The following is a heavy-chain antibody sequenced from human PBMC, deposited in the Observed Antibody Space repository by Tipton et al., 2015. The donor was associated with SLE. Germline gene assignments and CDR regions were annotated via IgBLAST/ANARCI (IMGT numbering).Heavy chain of an antibody. CDR3: ARLEWLLPGESDDVGYYGMDV. CDR1: GGSMNSNNYY. J-gene: IGHJ6*02. V-gene: IGHV4-61*05. D-gene: IGHD3-3*01. CDR2: ITYSGST. Sequence: TLSLTCSVSGGSMNSNNYYWSWIRQPPGKGLEYIGYITYSGSTNYNPSLKSRVTISMDKSNYQFSLKLKSVTAADTAVYYCARLEWLLPGESDDVGYYGMDVWGQGTTVTVSS.